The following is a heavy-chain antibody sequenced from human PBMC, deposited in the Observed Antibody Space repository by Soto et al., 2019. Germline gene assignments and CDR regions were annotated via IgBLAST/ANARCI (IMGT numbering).Heavy chain of an antibody. D-gene: IGHD3-3*01. J-gene: IGHJ6*02. CDR2: INHSGST. CDR1: GGSFSGYY. V-gene: IGHV4-34*01. CDR3: ARDGSRFRFYYYYGMDV. Sequence: SETLSLTCAVYGGSFSGYYWSWIRQPPGKGLEWIGEINHSGSTNYNPSLKSRVTISVDTSKNQFSLKLSSVTAADTAVYYCARDGSRFRFYYYYGMDVWGQGTTVTAP.